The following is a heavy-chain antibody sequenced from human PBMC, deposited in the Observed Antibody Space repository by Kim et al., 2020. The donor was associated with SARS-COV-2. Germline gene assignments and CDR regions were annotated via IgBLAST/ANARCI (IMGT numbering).Heavy chain of an antibody. D-gene: IGHD3-22*01. V-gene: IGHV1-18*04. Sequence: ASVKVSCKASGYTFTSYGISWVRQAPGQGLEWMGWISAYNGNTNYAQKLQGRVTMTTDTSTSTAYMELRSLRSDDTAVYYCARGGVTMIVVVNHYGMDVWGQGSTVTVSS. CDR2: ISAYNGNT. J-gene: IGHJ6*02. CDR1: GYTFTSYG. CDR3: ARGGVTMIVVVNHYGMDV.